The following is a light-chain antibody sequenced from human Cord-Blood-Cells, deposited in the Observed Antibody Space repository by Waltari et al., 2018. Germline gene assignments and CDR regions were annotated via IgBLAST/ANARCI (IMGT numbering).Light chain of an antibody. Sequence: QSARTQPASVSGSPGQAITLSCTGTSSDGGGYNYISWYQQHPGKAPKLMIYDVSNRPSGVSNRFSGSKSGNTASLTISGLQAEDEADYYCSSYTSSSLYVFGTGTKVTVL. CDR2: DVS. J-gene: IGLJ1*01. CDR1: SSDGGGYNY. V-gene: IGLV2-14*03. CDR3: SSYTSSSLYV.